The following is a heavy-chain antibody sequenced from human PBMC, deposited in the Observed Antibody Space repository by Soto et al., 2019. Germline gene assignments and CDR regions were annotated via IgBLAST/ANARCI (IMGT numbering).Heavy chain of an antibody. V-gene: IGHV4-59*01. D-gene: IGHD3-10*01. CDR2: IYYSGST. J-gene: IGHJ6*02. CDR1: GGSLSSYY. Sequence: PSETLSLTCTVSGGSLSSYYWSWVRQPPGKGLEWIGYIYYSGSTNYNPSLKSRVTISVDTSKNQFSLKLSSVTAADTAVYYCARVSVTIVRGDTPVTGYYYYYGMDVWGQGTTVTVSS. CDR3: ARVSVTIVRGDTPVTGYYYYYGMDV.